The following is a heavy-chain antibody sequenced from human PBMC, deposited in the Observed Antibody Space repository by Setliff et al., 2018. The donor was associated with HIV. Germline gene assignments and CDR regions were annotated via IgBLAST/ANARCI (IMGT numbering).Heavy chain of an antibody. D-gene: IGHD4-17*01. J-gene: IGHJ4*02. CDR2: IYYSGGT. CDR3: ARGGLIYGDYVLYYFDY. CDR1: GGSISSYY. Sequence: SETLSLTCTVSGGSISSYYWSWIRQPPGKGLEWIGYIYYSGGTNYNPSLKSRVTISVDTSKNQFSLKLSSVTAADTAVYYCARGGLIYGDYVLYYFDYWGQGTLVTVPQ. V-gene: IGHV4-59*01.